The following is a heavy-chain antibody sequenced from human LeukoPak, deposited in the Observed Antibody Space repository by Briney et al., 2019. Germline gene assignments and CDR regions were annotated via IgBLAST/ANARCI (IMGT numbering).Heavy chain of an antibody. J-gene: IGHJ3*02. D-gene: IGHD1-14*01. Sequence: GGSLRLSCAASGFTFSSYGMHWVRQAPGKGLGWVAVIWYDGSNKYYADSVKGRFTISRDNSKNTLYLQMNSLRAEDTAVYYCARTGLGDAFDIWGQGTMVTVSS. CDR2: IWYDGSNK. CDR3: ARTGLGDAFDI. V-gene: IGHV3-33*01. CDR1: GFTFSSYG.